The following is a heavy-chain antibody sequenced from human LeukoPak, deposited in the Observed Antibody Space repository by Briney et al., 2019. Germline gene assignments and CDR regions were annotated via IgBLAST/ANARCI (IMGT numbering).Heavy chain of an antibody. Sequence: GRSLRLSCAASGFTFSSYGMHWVRQAPSKGLEWVAVIWYDGSNKYYADSVKGRFTISRDNSKNTLYLQMNSLRAEDTAVYYCARVLGSRTSFYYYYGMDVWGQGTTVTVSS. V-gene: IGHV3-33*01. CDR3: ARVLGSRTSFYYYYGMDV. CDR2: IWYDGSNK. D-gene: IGHD6-13*01. CDR1: GFTFSSYG. J-gene: IGHJ6*02.